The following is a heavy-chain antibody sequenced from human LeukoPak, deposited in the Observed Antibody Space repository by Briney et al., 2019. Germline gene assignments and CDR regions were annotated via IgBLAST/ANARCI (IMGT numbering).Heavy chain of an antibody. CDR1: GLTFSSYT. V-gene: IGHV3-48*01. Sequence: GGSLRLSCAASGLTFSSYTMHWVRQAPGKGLEWVSYISSSSGAIYYADSVKGRFTISRDSAKKSLYLQMNSLRAEDTAVYYCHASAWQLVPPDYWGQGTLVTVSS. D-gene: IGHD6-13*01. CDR2: ISSSSGAI. J-gene: IGHJ4*02. CDR3: HASAWQLVPPDY.